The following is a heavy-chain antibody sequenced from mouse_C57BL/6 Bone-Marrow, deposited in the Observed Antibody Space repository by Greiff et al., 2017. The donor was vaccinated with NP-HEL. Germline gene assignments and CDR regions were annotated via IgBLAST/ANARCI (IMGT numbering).Heavy chain of an antibody. J-gene: IGHJ2*01. D-gene: IGHD1-1*01. Sequence: QVQLQQPGTELVKPGASVKLSCKASGYTFTSYWMHWVKQRPGQGLEWIGNINPSNGGTNYNEKFKSKATLTVDKSSSTAYMQLSSLTSVDSAVYYCVLITTVVEPLDFDCWGQGTTLTVSS. CDR3: VLITTVVEPLDFDC. V-gene: IGHV1-53*01. CDR2: INPSNGGT. CDR1: GYTFTSYW.